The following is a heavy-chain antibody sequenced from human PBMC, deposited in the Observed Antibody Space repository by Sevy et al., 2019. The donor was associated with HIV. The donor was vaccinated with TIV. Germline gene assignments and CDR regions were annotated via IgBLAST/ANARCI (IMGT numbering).Heavy chain of an antibody. CDR1: GFTFSSYA. CDR3: AREGDGIYSSSWSLDY. J-gene: IGHJ4*02. Sequence: GGSLKISCAASGFTFSSYAMHWVRQAPGKGLEWVAVISYDGSNKYYADSVKGRFTISRDNSKNTLYLQMNSLRAEDTAVYYCAREGDGIYSSSWSLDYWGQGTLVTVSS. D-gene: IGHD6-13*01. CDR2: ISYDGSNK. V-gene: IGHV3-30*04.